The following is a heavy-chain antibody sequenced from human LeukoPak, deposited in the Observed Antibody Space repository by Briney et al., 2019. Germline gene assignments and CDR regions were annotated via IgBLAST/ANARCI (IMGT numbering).Heavy chain of an antibody. J-gene: IGHJ4*02. Sequence: ASVKVSCKASGYSFVGYGITWVRQAPGQGLEWMGWFNPENGNTNYAQKVQGRVTMIADTSTSTSYMELRSLRSDDTAVYYCARVGVSGAARLDYWGQGTLVTVSS. D-gene: IGHD6-6*01. V-gene: IGHV1-18*01. CDR2: FNPENGNT. CDR1: GYSFVGYG. CDR3: ARVGVSGAARLDY.